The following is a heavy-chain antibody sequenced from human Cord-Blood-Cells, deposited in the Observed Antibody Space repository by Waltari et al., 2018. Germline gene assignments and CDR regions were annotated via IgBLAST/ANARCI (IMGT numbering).Heavy chain of an antibody. CDR1: GSTLLELS. Sequence: QVQLLKYGAGGKKPGASEKVSCKFSGSTLLELSMHWVRQAPGKGLAWMGGFDPEDGETSYAQKFQGRITMTEDTSTDTVYMELSSLRSEDTAVYYCAFSSSSTVDAFDIWGQGTMVTVSS. J-gene: IGHJ3*02. CDR2: FDPEDGET. CDR3: AFSSSSTVDAFDI. V-gene: IGHV1-24*01. D-gene: IGHD6-6*01.